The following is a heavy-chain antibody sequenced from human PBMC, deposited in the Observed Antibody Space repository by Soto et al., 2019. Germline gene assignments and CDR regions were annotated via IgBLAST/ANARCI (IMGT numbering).Heavy chain of an antibody. V-gene: IGHV3-30*18. CDR3: AKDMGDIVVVVAATNYYYGMDV. CDR1: GFTFSSYG. CDR2: ISYDGSNK. D-gene: IGHD2-15*01. Sequence: QVQLVESGGGVVQPGRSLRLSCAASGFTFSSYGMHWVRQAPGKGLEWVVVISYDGSNKYYADSVKGRFTISRDNSKNTLYLQMNSLRAEDTAVYYCAKDMGDIVVVVAATNYYYGMDVWGQGTTVTVSS. J-gene: IGHJ6*02.